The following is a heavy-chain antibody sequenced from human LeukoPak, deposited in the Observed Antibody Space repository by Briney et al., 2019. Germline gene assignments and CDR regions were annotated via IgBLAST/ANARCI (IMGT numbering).Heavy chain of an antibody. CDR1: GYTFTGYY. CDR3: ARAIRYFDPYYGMDV. Sequence: ASVKVSCKASGYTFTGYYMHWVRQAPGQGLEWMGWINPNSGGTNYAQKFRGRVTMTRDTSISTAYMELSRPRSDDTAVYYCARAIRYFDPYYGMDVWGQGTTVTVSS. D-gene: IGHD3-9*01. V-gene: IGHV1-2*02. CDR2: INPNSGGT. J-gene: IGHJ6*02.